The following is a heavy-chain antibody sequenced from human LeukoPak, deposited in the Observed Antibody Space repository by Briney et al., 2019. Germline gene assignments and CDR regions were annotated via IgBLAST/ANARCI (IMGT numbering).Heavy chain of an antibody. D-gene: IGHD4-23*01. CDR2: ISAYNGNT. J-gene: IGHJ4*02. CDR3: ARRTDDYDGKGCLDY. CDR1: GYTFTSYG. Sequence: ASVKVSCEASGYTFTSYGISWVRQAPGQGLEWMGWISAYNGNTNYAQKLQGRVTMTTDTSTSTAYMELRSLRSDDTAVYYCARRTDDYDGKGCLDYWGQGTLVTVSS. V-gene: IGHV1-18*01.